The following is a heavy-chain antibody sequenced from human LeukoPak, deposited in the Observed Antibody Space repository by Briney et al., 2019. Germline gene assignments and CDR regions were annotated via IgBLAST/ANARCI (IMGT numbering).Heavy chain of an antibody. CDR1: GFTFSTYW. CDR3: AREKKSSTSMDY. J-gene: IGHJ4*02. V-gene: IGHV3-74*01. Sequence: GGSLRLSCAASGFTFSTYWMHWVRQAPGKGPVWVSRINTDGSTTTYADSVKGRFTISRDNAKNTLYLQMNSLRAEDTAVYYCAREKKSSTSMDYWGQGTLVTVST. D-gene: IGHD2-2*01. CDR2: INTDGSTT.